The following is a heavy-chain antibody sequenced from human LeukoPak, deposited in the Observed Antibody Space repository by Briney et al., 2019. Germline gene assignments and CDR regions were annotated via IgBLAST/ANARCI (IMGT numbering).Heavy chain of an antibody. V-gene: IGHV1-2*04. CDR1: GYTFTGYY. Sequence: ASVKVSCKASGYTFTGYYMHWVRQAPGQGLEWMGWINPNSGGTNYAQKVQGWVTMTRDTSISTAYMELSRLRSDDTAVYYCARGGHIITMVRGVIPPSDYWGQGTLVTVSS. CDR2: INPNSGGT. J-gene: IGHJ4*02. CDR3: ARGGHIITMVRGVIPPSDY. D-gene: IGHD3-10*01.